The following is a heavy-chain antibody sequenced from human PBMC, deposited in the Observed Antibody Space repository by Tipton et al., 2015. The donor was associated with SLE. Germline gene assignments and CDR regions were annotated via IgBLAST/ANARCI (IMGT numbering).Heavy chain of an antibody. D-gene: IGHD3-16*01. V-gene: IGHV3-11*04. J-gene: IGHJ6*03. Sequence: GSLRLSCAASGFTFSDYYMSWIRQAPGKGLEWVSYISSSGSTIYYADSVKGRFTISRDNAKNSLYLQMNSLRAEDTAVYYCAKDYDYYYYYMDVWGKGTTVTVSS. CDR3: AKDYDYYYYYMDV. CDR2: ISSSGSTI. CDR1: GFTFSDYY.